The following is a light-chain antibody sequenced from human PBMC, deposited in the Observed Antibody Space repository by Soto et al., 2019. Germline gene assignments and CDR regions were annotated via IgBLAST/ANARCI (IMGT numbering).Light chain of an antibody. V-gene: IGKV3-15*01. CDR2: GAS. Sequence: EIVMTQSPATLSVSPGERATLSCRASQSVSSNLVWYQQNPGQAPKLLIYGASTRATGIPARFSGSGSGTEFTLTISSLQSEDFAVCYCQKYNSVPFAFGLGTKVHIK. CDR1: QSVSSN. J-gene: IGKJ3*01. CDR3: QKYNSVPFA.